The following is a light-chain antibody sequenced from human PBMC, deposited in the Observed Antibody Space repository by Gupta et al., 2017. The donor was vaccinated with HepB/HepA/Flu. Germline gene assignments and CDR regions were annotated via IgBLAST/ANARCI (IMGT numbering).Light chain of an antibody. J-gene: IGLJ3*02. V-gene: IGLV1-44*01. CDR1: SSNIGSNT. Sequence: QSVLTQPPSASGTPGQRVTISCSGSSSNIGSNTVNWYQQLPGTAPKLLIHSNNQRPSGVPDRFSGSKSGTSASLAISGLQSEDEADYYCAAWDDSLSGGVFGGGTKLTVL. CDR2: SNN. CDR3: AAWDDSLSGGV.